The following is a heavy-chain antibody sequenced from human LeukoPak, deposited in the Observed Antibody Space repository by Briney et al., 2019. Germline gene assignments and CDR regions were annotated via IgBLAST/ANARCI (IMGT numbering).Heavy chain of an antibody. CDR3: ARRGGYCSSTSCYKPFDP. J-gene: IGHJ5*02. V-gene: IGHV4-34*01. CDR1: GDSISNYY. D-gene: IGHD2-2*02. Sequence: SETLSLTCTVSGDSISNYYWSWIRQPPGKGLEWIGEINHSGSTNYNPSLKSRVTISVDTSKNQFSLKLSSVTAADTAVYYRARRGGYCSSTSCYKPFDPWGQGTLVTVSS. CDR2: INHSGST.